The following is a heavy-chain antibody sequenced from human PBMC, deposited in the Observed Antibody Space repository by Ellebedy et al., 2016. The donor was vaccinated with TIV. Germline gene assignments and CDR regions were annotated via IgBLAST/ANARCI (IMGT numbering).Heavy chain of an antibody. V-gene: IGHV3-11*04. CDR1: GFTFSDYY. CDR3: ARRGPYGGNVVDY. D-gene: IGHD4-23*01. J-gene: IGHJ4*02. Sequence: PGGSLRLSCAAPGFTFSDYYMSWIRQAPGKGLEWVSYISSSSSTIYYADSVRGRFTISRDDAKNSLYLQMNSLRAEDTAVYYCARRGPYGGNVVDYWGQGTLVTVSS. CDR2: ISSSSSTI.